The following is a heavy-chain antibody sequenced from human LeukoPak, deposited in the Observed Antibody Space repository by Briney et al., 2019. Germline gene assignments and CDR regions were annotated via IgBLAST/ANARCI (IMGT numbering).Heavy chain of an antibody. CDR1: GYTFTSYY. CDR2: INPGGGST. CDR3: ASPFPFNWKDADYYYGMDV. V-gene: IGHV1-46*01. J-gene: IGHJ6*02. D-gene: IGHD1-1*01. Sequence: ASVTVSCKASGYTFTSYYIHWVRQAPGQGLEWMGRINPGGGSTTYAQEFQGRVTMTRETSTSTVYMELSSLRSDDTAVYYCASPFPFNWKDADYYYGMDVWGQGTTVTVSS.